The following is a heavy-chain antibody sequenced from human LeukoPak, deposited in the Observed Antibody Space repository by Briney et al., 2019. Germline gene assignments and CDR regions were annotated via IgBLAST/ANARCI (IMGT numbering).Heavy chain of an antibody. J-gene: IGHJ4*02. D-gene: IGHD6-19*01. Sequence: PGGSLRLSCVVSGFTFSTYSMNWVRQAPGKGLEWVSAISGSGGSTYYADSVKGRFTISRDNSKNTLYLQMNSLRAEDTAVYYCAKNSGNFDYWGQGTLVTVSS. CDR1: GFTFSTYS. CDR3: AKNSGNFDY. CDR2: ISGSGGST. V-gene: IGHV3-23*01.